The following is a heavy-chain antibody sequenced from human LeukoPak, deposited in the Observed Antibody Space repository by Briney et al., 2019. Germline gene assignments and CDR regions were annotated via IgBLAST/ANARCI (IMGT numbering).Heavy chain of an antibody. CDR3: ARAAISSRGASDY. V-gene: IGHV1-2*02. CDR2: INPNSGGT. CDR1: GYTFTGYY. J-gene: IGHJ4*02. D-gene: IGHD2-21*02. Sequence: GASVKVSCKASGYTFTGYYMHWVRQAPGQGLEWMGWINPNSGGTNYAQKFQGRVTMTRDTSISTAYMELSRLRSDDTAVYYCARAAISSRGASDYWGQGTLVTVSP.